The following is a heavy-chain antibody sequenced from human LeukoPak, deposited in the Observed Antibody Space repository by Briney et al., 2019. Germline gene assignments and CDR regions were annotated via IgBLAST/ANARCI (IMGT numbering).Heavy chain of an antibody. D-gene: IGHD6-13*01. J-gene: IGHJ5*02. CDR1: GGSINSGSYY. V-gene: IGHV4-39*01. CDR3: ARLSTWSWFDP. CDR2: IYYSGST. Sequence: SETLSLTCTASGGSINSGSYYWGWIRQPPGKGLEWIGSIYYSGSTYYNSSLKSPVAISVDTSKTQFSLKLSSVTAAYTAVYYCARLSTWSWFDPWGQGTLVTVSS.